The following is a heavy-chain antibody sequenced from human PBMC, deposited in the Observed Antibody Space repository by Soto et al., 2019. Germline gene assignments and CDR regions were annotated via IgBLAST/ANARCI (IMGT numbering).Heavy chain of an antibody. CDR2: ILPFFGTA. D-gene: IGHD4-17*01. CDR3: ARGHEYGGNSAAFDV. V-gene: IGHV1-69*13. J-gene: IGHJ3*01. CDR1: GGTFRTES. Sequence: QVHLVQSGAEVKKPGSSVKVSCKYSGGTFRTESINWVRQAPGQGLEWIGGILPFFGTADYAPRLQCRVTINAYGATTTAYMELSIVSAPNTDVYIGARGHEYGGNSAAFDVWGQGTIVIVSS.